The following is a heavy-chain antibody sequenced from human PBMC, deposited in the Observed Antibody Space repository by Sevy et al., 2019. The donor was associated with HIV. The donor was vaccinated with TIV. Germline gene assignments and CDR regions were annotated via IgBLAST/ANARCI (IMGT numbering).Heavy chain of an antibody. CDR2: VYSDLRT. D-gene: IGHD5-12*01. V-gene: IGHV3-53*01. CDR1: GFTVSNNF. J-gene: IGHJ6*03. CDR3: ARVIDGYHREFNYFYYYMDV. Sequence: GGSLRLSCAASGFTVSNNFLNWVRQSPGKGLEWVSTVYSDLRTFYADSVKGRFTVSRDDPKNALYLQMNSLRAEDTAVYYCARVIDGYHREFNYFYYYMDVWGKGTTVTVSS.